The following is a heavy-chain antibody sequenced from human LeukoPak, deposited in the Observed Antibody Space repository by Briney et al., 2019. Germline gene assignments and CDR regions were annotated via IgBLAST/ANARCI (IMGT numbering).Heavy chain of an antibody. Sequence: ASVKVSCKASGYTFTGYYMHWVRQAPGQGLEWMGWINPNSGGTKYAHKFQGRVTMTGDTSISTAYMELSRLSSDDTAVYYCARDLSVATTTIKYWGQGTLVTVSS. CDR1: GYTFTGYY. CDR2: INPNSGGT. V-gene: IGHV1-2*07. D-gene: IGHD5-12*01. J-gene: IGHJ4*02. CDR3: ARDLSVATTTIKY.